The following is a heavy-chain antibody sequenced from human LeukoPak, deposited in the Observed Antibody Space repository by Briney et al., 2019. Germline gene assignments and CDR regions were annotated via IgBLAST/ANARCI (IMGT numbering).Heavy chain of an antibody. CDR3: ARDVPLYWVLTGGIPFDY. Sequence: GGSLRLSCAASGFTFSSYSRNWVRQAPGKGLEWVSYISSSSSTIYYADSVKGRFTISRDNAKNSLYLQMNSLRAEDTAVYYCARDVPLYWVLTGGIPFDYWGQGTLVTVSS. J-gene: IGHJ4*02. V-gene: IGHV3-48*04. D-gene: IGHD2-21*02. CDR1: GFTFSSYS. CDR2: ISSSSSTI.